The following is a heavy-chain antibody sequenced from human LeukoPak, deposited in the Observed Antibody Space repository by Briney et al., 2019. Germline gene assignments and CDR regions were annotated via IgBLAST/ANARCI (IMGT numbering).Heavy chain of an antibody. CDR3: ARGGGEWELLRTFDY. Sequence: PGRSLRHSCAASGFTFSSYWMSWGRQAPGEGLGWGANIKQDGSEKYYVDSVKGRFTISRDNAKNSPYLHMNSLRAEATAVYYCARGGGEWELLRTFDYWGQGTLVTVSS. D-gene: IGHD1-26*01. CDR1: GFTFSSYW. V-gene: IGHV3-7*01. CDR2: IKQDGSEK. J-gene: IGHJ4*02.